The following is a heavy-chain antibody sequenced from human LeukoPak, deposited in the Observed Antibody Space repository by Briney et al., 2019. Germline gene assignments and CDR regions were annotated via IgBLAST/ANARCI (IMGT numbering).Heavy chain of an antibody. CDR2: INPNSGGT. Sequence: ASVKVSCKASGYTFTGYYMHWVRQAPGQGLEWMGWINPNSGGTNYAQKFQGRVTMTRDTSISTAYMELSRLRSDDTAVCYCARRRAAPGHYYYYYGMDVWGQGTTVTVSS. V-gene: IGHV1-2*02. CDR3: ARRRAAPGHYYYYYGMDV. D-gene: IGHD6-6*01. CDR1: GYTFTGYY. J-gene: IGHJ6*02.